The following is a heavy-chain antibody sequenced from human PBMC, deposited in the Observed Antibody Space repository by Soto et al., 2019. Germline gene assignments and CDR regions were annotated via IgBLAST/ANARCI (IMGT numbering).Heavy chain of an antibody. CDR1: GGSISSGDYY. D-gene: IGHD3-10*01. Sequence: SETLSLTCTVSGGSISSGDYYWSWIRQPPGKGLEWIGYIYYSGSTYYNPSLKSRVTISVDPSKNQFSLKLSSVTAADTAVYYCARAITMVRGVIKLRYFDYWGQGTLVTVSS. CDR3: ARAITMVRGVIKLRYFDY. CDR2: IYYSGST. J-gene: IGHJ4*02. V-gene: IGHV4-30-4*01.